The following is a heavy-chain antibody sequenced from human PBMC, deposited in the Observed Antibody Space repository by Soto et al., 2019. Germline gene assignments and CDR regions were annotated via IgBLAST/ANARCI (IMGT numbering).Heavy chain of an antibody. CDR3: AKERSLIRNYFEY. J-gene: IGHJ4*02. V-gene: IGHV3-30*18. Sequence: GGSLRLSCAASVFNFSIYGMHLVRQSPGKGLEWVAFISYDGRNKKYEDSVKGRFTISRDNSKTTLYLQLNSLRAEDTAVYFCAKERSLIRNYFEYLGQGTMVTVSS. D-gene: IGHD3-16*02. CDR2: ISYDGRNK. CDR1: VFNFSIYG.